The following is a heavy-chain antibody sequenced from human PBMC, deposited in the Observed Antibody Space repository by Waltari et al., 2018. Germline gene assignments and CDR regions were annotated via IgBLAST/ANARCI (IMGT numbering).Heavy chain of an antibody. CDR1: GFTVSSNY. D-gene: IGHD6-13*01. CDR2: SYSGSTA. CDR3: ARVDAAAGYFYYGMDV. J-gene: IGHJ6*02. V-gene: IGHV3-66*01. Sequence: EVQLVESGGGLVQPGGSLRLSCAASGFTVSSNYMSWVRQAPGKGLEWISSSYSGSTAYYAETVKGRFTISRDTSTNTLYLQMNSLRVEDTGVYYCARVDAAAGYFYYGMDVWGQGTTVTVSS.